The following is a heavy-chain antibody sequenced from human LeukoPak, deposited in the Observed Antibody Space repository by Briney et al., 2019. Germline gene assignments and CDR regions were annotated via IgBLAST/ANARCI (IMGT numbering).Heavy chain of an antibody. J-gene: IGHJ4*02. Sequence: PWGSLRLSCAASGFTFSSYWMHWVRHAPGKGLVWVSRIKSDGSNTNYADSVKGRFTISRDNAKNTLHLQMNSLRAEDTAVYYCARGGYYGSGRYYFDSWGQGTLVTVSS. CDR2: IKSDGSNT. CDR1: GFTFSSYW. D-gene: IGHD3-3*01. CDR3: ARGGYYGSGRYYFDS. V-gene: IGHV3-74*01.